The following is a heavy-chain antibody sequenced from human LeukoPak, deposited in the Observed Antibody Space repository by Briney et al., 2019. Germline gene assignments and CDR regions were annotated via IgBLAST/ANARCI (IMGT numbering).Heavy chain of an antibody. CDR1: GGSISSSSYY. J-gene: IGHJ4*02. Sequence: PSETLSLTCTVSGGSISSSSYYWGWIRQPPGKGLDWVGSIYYSGSTYYSSSLKRRVIISVDTSKNQFSLKLSSVTAADTAVYYCARHKDYGYYFDYWGQGTLVTVSS. D-gene: IGHD4-17*01. CDR3: ARHKDYGYYFDY. V-gene: IGHV4-39*01. CDR2: IYYSGST.